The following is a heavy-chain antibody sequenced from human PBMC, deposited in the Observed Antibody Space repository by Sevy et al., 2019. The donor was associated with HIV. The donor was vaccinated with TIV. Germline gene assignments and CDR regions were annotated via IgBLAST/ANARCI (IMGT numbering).Heavy chain of an antibody. J-gene: IGHJ4*02. Sequence: GGSLRLSCTGSGFTFGDYAMSWFRQAPGMGREGVGFIRSKDYGGATEYAASVKGRFTISRDDSKSIADLQMNSLKTEDTAVYYCTRGYYYDSSGYSDYWGQGTLVTVSS. CDR3: TRGYYYDSSGYSDY. V-gene: IGHV3-49*03. CDR1: GFTFGDYA. D-gene: IGHD3-22*01. CDR2: IRSKDYGGAT.